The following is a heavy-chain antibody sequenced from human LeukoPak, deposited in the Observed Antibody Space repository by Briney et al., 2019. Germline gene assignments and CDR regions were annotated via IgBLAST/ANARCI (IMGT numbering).Heavy chain of an antibody. CDR2: ISDSGST. CDR1: GGSISTYI. Sequence: PSETLSLTCTVSGGSISTYIWSWIRQTAGKGLEWIGRISDSGSTRYNPSLKSRLTMSVDTSKNQFSVKLDSVTAADTAVYFCARGMAAGYDCNWFDSWGPGALVTVSS. J-gene: IGHJ5*01. D-gene: IGHD5-12*01. V-gene: IGHV4-4*07. CDR3: ARGMAAGYDCNWFDS.